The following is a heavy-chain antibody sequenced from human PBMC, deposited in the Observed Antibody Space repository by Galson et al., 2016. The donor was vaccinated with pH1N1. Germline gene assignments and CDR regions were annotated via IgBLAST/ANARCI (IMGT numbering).Heavy chain of an antibody. CDR3: ARRRPATVGDPPPQFFDF. V-gene: IGHV2-5*02. CDR1: GFPVTTPGVG. Sequence: PALVKPTQTLTLTCTLSGFPVTTPGVGVGWFRQPPGRAPQWLALVYRGDGQSPNPSLQNRITITRDPSKNRVVLSLTNMAPVDTATYYCARRRPATVGDPPPQFFDFWGQGALVSVSS. J-gene: IGHJ4*02. CDR2: VYRGDGQ. D-gene: IGHD1-26*01.